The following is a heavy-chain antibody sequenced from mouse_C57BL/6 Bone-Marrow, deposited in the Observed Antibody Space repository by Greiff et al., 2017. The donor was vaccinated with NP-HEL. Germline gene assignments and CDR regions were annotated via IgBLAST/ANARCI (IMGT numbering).Heavy chain of an antibody. D-gene: IGHD1-1*01. CDR2: IDPENGDT. Sequence: EVKLQQSGAGLVRPGASVKLSCTASGFNIKDDYMHWVKQRPEQGLEWIGWIDPENGDTEYASKFQGKATITADTSSNTAYLQLSSLTSEDTAVYYCTRITTVVEPFWYFDVWGTGTTVTVSS. CDR3: TRITTVVEPFWYFDV. J-gene: IGHJ1*03. CDR1: GFNIKDDY. V-gene: IGHV14-4*01.